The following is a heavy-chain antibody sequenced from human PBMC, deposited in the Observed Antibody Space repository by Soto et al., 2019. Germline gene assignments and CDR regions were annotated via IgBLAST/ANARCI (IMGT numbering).Heavy chain of an antibody. Sequence: PSETLSLTCTVSGGSISSGCYYWSWIRQHPGKGLEWIGYIYYSGSTYYNPSLKSRVTISVDTSKNQFSLKLSSVTAADTAVYYCASAFGYCSSTSCLLVAFDIWGQGTMVTVSS. V-gene: IGHV4-31*03. CDR3: ASAFGYCSSTSCLLVAFDI. D-gene: IGHD2-2*03. J-gene: IGHJ3*02. CDR1: GGSISSGCYY. CDR2: IYYSGST.